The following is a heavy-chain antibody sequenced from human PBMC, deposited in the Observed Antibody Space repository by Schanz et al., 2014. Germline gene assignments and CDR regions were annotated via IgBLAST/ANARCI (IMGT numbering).Heavy chain of an antibody. Sequence: QVHLVQSGAEVKKPGASVKVSCKASGYNITSNDVTWVRQATGQGLEWMGWMNPNSGNTGYAQKFQGRVTMTRNTAISTAYMELSSLRSEDTAVYYGARLGTCMAVAGSVIDSYYYYMDVWGEGTTVTVSS. CDR3: ARLGTCMAVAGSVIDSYYYYMDV. D-gene: IGHD6-19*01. CDR1: GYNITSND. CDR2: MNPNSGNT. J-gene: IGHJ6*03. V-gene: IGHV1-8*01.